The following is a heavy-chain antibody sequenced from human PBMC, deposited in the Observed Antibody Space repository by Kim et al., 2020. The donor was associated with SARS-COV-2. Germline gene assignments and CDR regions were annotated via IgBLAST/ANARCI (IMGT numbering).Heavy chain of an antibody. Sequence: YYADPLQARFTISTDNANNALYLQMNSLRAEDTALYYCARDRDSSGYADSWGQGTLVTVSS. J-gene: IGHJ4*02. V-gene: IGHV3-11*04. D-gene: IGHD3-22*01. CDR3: ARDRDSSGYADS.